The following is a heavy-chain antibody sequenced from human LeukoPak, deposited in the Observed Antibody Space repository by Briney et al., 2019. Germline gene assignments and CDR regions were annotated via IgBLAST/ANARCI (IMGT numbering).Heavy chain of an antibody. CDR3: ASWFVVPAARGNNRFDP. Sequence: GGSLRLSCAASGFTFSSYSMNWVRQAPGKGLEWVSSISSSSSYIYYADSVKGRFTISRDNAKNSLYLQMNSLRAEDTAVYYCASWFVVPAARGNNRFDPWGQGTLVTVSS. CDR2: ISSSSSYI. J-gene: IGHJ5*02. D-gene: IGHD2-2*01. V-gene: IGHV3-21*01. CDR1: GFTFSSYS.